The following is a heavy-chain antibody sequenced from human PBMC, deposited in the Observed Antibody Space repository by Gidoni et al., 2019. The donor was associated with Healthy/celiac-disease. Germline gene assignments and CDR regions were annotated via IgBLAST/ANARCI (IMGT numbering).Heavy chain of an antibody. J-gene: IGHJ4*02. Sequence: EVQLVESGGGLVQPGGSLRLSCAASGSTFSSYSLNWVRQAPGTGLEWVSYMSSSSSTIYYADSVKGRFTISRDNAKNSLYLQMNSLRDEDTAVYYCATEGRDSGSWTRDGYFDYWGQGTLVTVSS. D-gene: IGHD1-26*01. CDR1: GSTFSSYS. CDR2: MSSSSSTI. CDR3: ATEGRDSGSWTRDGYFDY. V-gene: IGHV3-48*02.